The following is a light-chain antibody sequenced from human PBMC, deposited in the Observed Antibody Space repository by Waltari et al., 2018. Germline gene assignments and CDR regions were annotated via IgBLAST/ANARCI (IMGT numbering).Light chain of an antibody. V-gene: IGKV3-11*01. CDR2: DAS. CDR1: QSISSY. J-gene: IGKJ1*01. Sequence: EIVLTQSPATLSLSPGERATLSCRASQSISSYLAWYHQKPGQAPRLLIYDASNRATGIPARFSGGGSGTDFTLTISSLEPEDFAVYYCQQRDSWWTFGQGTKVEIK. CDR3: QQRDSWWT.